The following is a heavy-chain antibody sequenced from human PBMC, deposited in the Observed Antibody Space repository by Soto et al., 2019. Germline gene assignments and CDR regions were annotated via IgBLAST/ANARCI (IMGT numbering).Heavy chain of an antibody. V-gene: IGHV3-23*01. D-gene: IGHD6-13*01. Sequence: GGSLRLSSAAAGLTVSNDAMSWVRQARGKGLEWVSAISGRGDRTCYADSVEGRFTISRDNSKNTLYLQMNSLRAEDTALYSCAKAGYSSSWYYGMDVWGQGPTVTVAS. CDR1: GLTVSNDA. J-gene: IGHJ6*02. CDR2: ISGRGDRT. CDR3: AKAGYSSSWYYGMDV.